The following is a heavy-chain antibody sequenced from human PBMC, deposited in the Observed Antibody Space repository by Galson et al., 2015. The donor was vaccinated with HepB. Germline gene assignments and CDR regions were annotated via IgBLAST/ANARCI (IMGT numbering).Heavy chain of an antibody. J-gene: IGHJ6*03. CDR1: GFTFSSYW. CDR3: ARDRSYYYYYYMDV. CDR2: IKQDGSEK. V-gene: IGHV3-7*01. Sequence: SLRLSCAASGFTFSSYWMSWVRQAPGKGLEWVANIKQDGSEKYYVDSVKGRFTISRDNAKNSLYLQMNSLRAEDTAVYYCARDRSYYYYYYMDVWGKGTTVTVSS.